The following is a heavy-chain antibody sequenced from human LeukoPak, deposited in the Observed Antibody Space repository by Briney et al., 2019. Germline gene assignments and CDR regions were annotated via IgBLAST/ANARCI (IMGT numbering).Heavy chain of an antibody. V-gene: IGHV3-23*01. CDR1: GFTFSDYA. Sequence: GGSLRLSCAASGFTFSDYAMSWVRQAPGKGLEWVSAISGSGDSTYYADSVKGRFTISRDNSKNTLYLQMNSLRAEDTAVYYCAKSRGVAGFDYWGQGTLVTVSS. CDR2: ISGSGDST. CDR3: AKSRGVAGFDY. D-gene: IGHD6-19*01. J-gene: IGHJ4*02.